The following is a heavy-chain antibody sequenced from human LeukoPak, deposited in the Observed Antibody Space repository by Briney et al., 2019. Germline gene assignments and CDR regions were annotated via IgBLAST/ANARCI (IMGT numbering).Heavy chain of an antibody. CDR3: ARDGAPITIFGAAYNWFDP. CDR1: GGTFSSYA. D-gene: IGHD3-3*01. CDR2: IIPIFGTA. V-gene: IGHV1-69*05. J-gene: IGHJ5*02. Sequence: SVKVSCKASGGTFSSYAISWVRQAPGQGLEWMGGIIPIFGTANYAQKFQGRATITTDESTSTAYMELSSLRSEDTAVYYCARDGAPITIFGAAYNWFDPWGQGTLVTVSS.